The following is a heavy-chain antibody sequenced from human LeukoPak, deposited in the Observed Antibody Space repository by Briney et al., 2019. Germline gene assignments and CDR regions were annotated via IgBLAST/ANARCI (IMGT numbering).Heavy chain of an antibody. CDR3: ARDYSGSYLHWFDP. Sequence: PSETLSLTCAVSGGSISSSNWWSWVRQPPGKGLEWIGEIYHSGSTNYNPSLKSRVTISVDKSKNQFSLKLSSVTAADTAVYYCARDYSGSYLHWFDPWGQGTLVTVSS. CDR1: GGSISSSNW. J-gene: IGHJ5*02. V-gene: IGHV4-4*02. CDR2: IYHSGST. D-gene: IGHD1-26*01.